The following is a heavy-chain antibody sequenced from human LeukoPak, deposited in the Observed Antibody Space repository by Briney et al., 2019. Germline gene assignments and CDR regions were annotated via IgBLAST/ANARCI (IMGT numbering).Heavy chain of an antibody. CDR2: ISDSGGST. Sequence: GGSLRLSCAASGFTFSSYAMSWVRQAPGKGLEWVSAISDSGGSTYYADSVKGRFTISRDNSKNTVYIQMNTLRAEDTAVYYCARRMVSPYTKERNDAFDIWGQGTMVTVSS. D-gene: IGHD1-1*01. CDR3: ARRMVSPYTKERNDAFDI. CDR1: GFTFSSYA. J-gene: IGHJ3*02. V-gene: IGHV3-23*01.